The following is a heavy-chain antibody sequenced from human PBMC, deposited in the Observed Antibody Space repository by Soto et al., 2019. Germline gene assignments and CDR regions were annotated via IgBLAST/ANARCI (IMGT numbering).Heavy chain of an antibody. CDR3: ASAGGLGAVAVDS. V-gene: IGHV4-30-2*01. CDR2: IYHSGST. Sequence: QLQLQESGSGLVKPSQTLSLTCAVSGGSISSGGYSWSWIRQPPGKGLEWIGYIYHSGSTYYNPSLTSRVTISVDRPKPQFSLKLRSVTAAATAVYYCASAGGLGAVAVDSWGQGTLVTVSS. CDR1: GGSISSGGYS. D-gene: IGHD6-19*01. J-gene: IGHJ4*02.